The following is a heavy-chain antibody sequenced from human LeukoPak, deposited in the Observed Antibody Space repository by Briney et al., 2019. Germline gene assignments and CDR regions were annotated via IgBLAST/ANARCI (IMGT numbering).Heavy chain of an antibody. CDR3: ARQRYNWNDVGWFDP. V-gene: IGHV4-4*07. Sequence: SETLSLTCTVSGGSISSYYWSWIRQPAGKGLEWIGRIYTSGSTNYNPSLKSRVTMSVDTSKNQFSLKLSSVTAADTAVYYCARQRYNWNDVGWFDPWGQGTLVTVSS. D-gene: IGHD1-20*01. CDR1: GGSISSYY. CDR2: IYTSGST. J-gene: IGHJ5*02.